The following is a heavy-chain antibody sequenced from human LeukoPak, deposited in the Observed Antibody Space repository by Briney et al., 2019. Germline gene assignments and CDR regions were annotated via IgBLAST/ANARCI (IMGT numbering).Heavy chain of an antibody. CDR3: AKGRGSPFYFDY. V-gene: IGHV3-23*01. J-gene: IGHJ4*02. Sequence: GGSLRFTCAASGFTISSFAMSWVRQAPGKGLEWVSSISGSGASTYYADSVKGRLTISRDNSKNTLYLQMNSLRAEDTAVYYCAKGRGSPFYFDYGGQGTGVTVSS. CDR2: ISGSGAST. D-gene: IGHD1-26*01. CDR1: GFTISSFA.